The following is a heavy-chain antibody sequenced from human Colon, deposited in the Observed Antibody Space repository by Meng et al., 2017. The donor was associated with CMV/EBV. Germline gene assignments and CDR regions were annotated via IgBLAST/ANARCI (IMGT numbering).Heavy chain of an antibody. J-gene: IGHJ4*02. CDR2: INTDGSTT. V-gene: IGHV3-74*01. CDR1: GFTFSSKW. Sequence: GQVLESGEGLVQPGGSLRISCEASGFTFSSKWMHWVRQGPGKGLVWVSRINTDGSTTYYADSVKGRFTISRDNAKNTLYLQMNSLRAEDTAVYYCASRDYWGQGTLVTVSS. CDR3: ASRDY.